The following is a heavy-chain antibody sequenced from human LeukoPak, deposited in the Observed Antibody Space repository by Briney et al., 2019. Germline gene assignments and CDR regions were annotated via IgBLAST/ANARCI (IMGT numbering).Heavy chain of an antibody. D-gene: IGHD2-15*01. J-gene: IGHJ5*02. V-gene: IGHV4-31*03. CDR1: GGSISSGGHY. CDR3: ARGKWWNWFDP. Sequence: PSQTLSLTCTVSGGSISSGGHYWSWIRQHPGKGLEWIGYIYYSGSTYYNPSLKSRVTISVDTSKNQFSLKLSSVTAADTAVYYCARGKWWNWFDPWGQGTLVTVSS. CDR2: IYYSGST.